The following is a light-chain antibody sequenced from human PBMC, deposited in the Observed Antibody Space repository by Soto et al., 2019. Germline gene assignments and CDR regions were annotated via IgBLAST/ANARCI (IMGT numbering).Light chain of an antibody. V-gene: IGLV2-14*01. CDR3: SSYTTTSTVV. CDR1: SSDVGAYNY. Sequence: QSVLTQPASVSGSPGQSITISCTGTSSDVGAYNYVSWYQQYPGRAPKFLIYEVTYRPSGVSNRFSGSKSGNTASLTISGLLTEDEADYYCSSYTTTSTVVFGGGTQLTVL. CDR2: EVT. J-gene: IGLJ3*02.